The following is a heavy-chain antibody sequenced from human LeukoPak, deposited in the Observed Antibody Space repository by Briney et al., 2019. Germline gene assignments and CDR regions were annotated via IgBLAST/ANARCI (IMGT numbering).Heavy chain of an antibody. CDR2: INPSGGST. CDR1: GYTFTSYC. Sequence: GASVKVSCKASGYTFTSYCMHWVRQAPGQGLEWMGIINPSGGSTSYAQKFQGRVTMTRDTSTSTVYMELSSLRSEDTAVYYCARDFWSGSTAYYFDYWGQGTLVTVSS. V-gene: IGHV1-46*03. CDR3: ARDFWSGSTAYYFDY. J-gene: IGHJ4*02. D-gene: IGHD3-3*01.